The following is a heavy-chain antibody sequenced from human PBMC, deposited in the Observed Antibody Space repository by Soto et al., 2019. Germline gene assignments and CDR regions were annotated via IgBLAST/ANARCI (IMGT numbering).Heavy chain of an antibody. CDR1: GFTFSSYG. Sequence: QVQLVESGGGVVQHGTSLRLSCEASGFTFSSYGIHWVRQAPGKGLEWVAVIWHDGSYKYYADYVKGRFTISRDNSKNTLYLEMNSLRAEDTAIYYCARDVKAVAGLDLWGQGTLVSVS. CDR2: IWHDGSYK. CDR3: ARDVKAVAGLDL. D-gene: IGHD6-19*01. V-gene: IGHV3-33*01. J-gene: IGHJ5*02.